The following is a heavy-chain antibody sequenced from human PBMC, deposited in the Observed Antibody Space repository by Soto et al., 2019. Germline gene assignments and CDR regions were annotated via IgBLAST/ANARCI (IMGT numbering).Heavy chain of an antibody. CDR3: AKCSIEYSASVDN. CDR1: GFSFSSYA. CDR2: ISARGGSL. Sequence: EVQLLESGGGLVQPGGSLRLSCAASGFSFSSYAMVWVRQAPGKGLEWGSVISARGGSLYFADSVKGRFTISRDNSKNVLSLEMNSMRAEDPATYFCAKCSIEYSASVDNWGQGTLVVVSS. J-gene: IGHJ4*02. V-gene: IGHV3-23*01. D-gene: IGHD5-12*01.